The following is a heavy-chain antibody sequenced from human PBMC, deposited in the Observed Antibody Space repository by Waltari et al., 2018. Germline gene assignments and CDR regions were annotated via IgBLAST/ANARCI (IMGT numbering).Heavy chain of an antibody. CDR2: LNHRGIT. D-gene: IGHD6-13*01. Sequence: QVQLQQWGAGLLKPSETLSLTCAVYGGSFSGYYWSWIRQPPGKGLEWIWELNHRGITNYTPALKSRVTISVDTSKNQCSRKLSSVTAADTAVYYCARGVRRLAAAGTRAYYYGMDVWGQGTTVTVSS. CDR3: ARGVRRLAAAGTRAYYYGMDV. J-gene: IGHJ6*02. CDR1: GGSFSGYY. V-gene: IGHV4-34*01.